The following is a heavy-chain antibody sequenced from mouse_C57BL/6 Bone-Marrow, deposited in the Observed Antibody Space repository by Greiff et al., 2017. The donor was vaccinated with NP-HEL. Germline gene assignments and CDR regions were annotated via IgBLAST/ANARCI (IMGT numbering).Heavy chain of an antibody. Sequence: QVQLQQPGAELVKPGASVKLSCKASGYTFTSYWMHWVKQRPGQGLEWIGMIHPNSGSTNYNEKFKSKATLTVDKSSSTAYMQLSSLTSEDSAVYYCGPMYDYAYFDYWGQGTTLTVSS. CDR3: GPMYDYAYFDY. CDR1: GYTFTSYW. V-gene: IGHV1-64*01. CDR2: IHPNSGST. J-gene: IGHJ2*01. D-gene: IGHD1-1*01.